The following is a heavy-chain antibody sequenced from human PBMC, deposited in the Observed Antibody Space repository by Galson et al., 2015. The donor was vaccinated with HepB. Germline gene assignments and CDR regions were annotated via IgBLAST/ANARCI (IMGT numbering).Heavy chain of an antibody. CDR3: ARDSEPTYYDFWSGQNWFDP. V-gene: IGHV3-48*02. CDR2: ISSSSSTI. J-gene: IGHJ5*02. CDR1: GFTFSSYS. D-gene: IGHD3-3*01. Sequence: SLRLSCAASGFTFSSYSMNWVRQAPGKGLEWVSYISSSSSTIYYADSVKGRFTISRDNAKNSLYLQMNSLRDEDTAVYYCARDSEPTYYDFWSGQNWFDPWGQGTLVTVSS.